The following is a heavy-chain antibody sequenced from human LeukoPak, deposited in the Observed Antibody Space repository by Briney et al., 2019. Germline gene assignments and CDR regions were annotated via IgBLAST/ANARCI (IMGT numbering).Heavy chain of an antibody. Sequence: GGSLRLSCAASGFTFSAYSLNWVRQAPGKGLGWVSSISSGSSYIFYEDSVKGRFTISRDNAKNSLYLQMNSLRAEDTAVYYCARDRGISGYWIDYWGQGTLVTVSS. D-gene: IGHD3-22*01. CDR2: ISSGSSYI. J-gene: IGHJ4*02. CDR3: ARDRGISGYWIDY. CDR1: GFTFSAYS. V-gene: IGHV3-21*01.